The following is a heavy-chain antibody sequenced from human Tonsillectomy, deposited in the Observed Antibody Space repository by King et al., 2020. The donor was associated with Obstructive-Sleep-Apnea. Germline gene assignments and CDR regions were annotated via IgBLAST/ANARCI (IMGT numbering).Heavy chain of an antibody. V-gene: IGHV3-30*18. CDR3: AKEKRWEWFYGDYLPFDY. CDR2: ISYDGSNK. D-gene: IGHD4-17*01. CDR1: GFTFRSSG. J-gene: IGHJ4*02. Sequence: VQLVESGGGVVQPGRSLRLSCAASGFTFRSSGMHWVRQAPGKGLEWVAVISYDGSNKYYGDSVKGRFTISRDNSKNTLYLQMNSLRAEDTARYYCAKEKRWEWFYGDYLPFDYWGQGTLVTVSS.